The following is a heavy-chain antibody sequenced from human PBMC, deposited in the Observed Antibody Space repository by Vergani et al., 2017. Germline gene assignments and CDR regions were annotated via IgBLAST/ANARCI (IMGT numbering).Heavy chain of an antibody. CDR1: GGSFNTYY. D-gene: IGHD3-9*01. CDR3: ARVMYRDEASTGYRLEGRDI. Sequence: QVQLEESGPGLVKPSETLSLTCTVSGGSFNTYYWSWIPQSPGKGLEWIGYIYSTGSTNYNPSLNSRVTMSVDTSKNQFSLKLRSVTAADTAVYFCARVMYRDEASTGYRLEGRDIWGQGTTVTISS. V-gene: IGHV4-59*13. CDR2: IYSTGST. J-gene: IGHJ6*02.